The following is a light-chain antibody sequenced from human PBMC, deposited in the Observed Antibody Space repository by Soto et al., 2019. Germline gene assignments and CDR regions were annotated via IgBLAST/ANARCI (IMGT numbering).Light chain of an antibody. CDR3: SSYTSSGTLV. J-gene: IGLJ1*01. Sequence: QSVLTQPASVSGSPGQSITISCTGTSSDVGGYIYVSWYQQHPGKAPKLMIYDVTDRPSGVSNRFSGSKSGNTVSLTISGLQAEDEADYYCSSYTSSGTLVFGTGTKVTVL. V-gene: IGLV2-14*01. CDR2: DVT. CDR1: SSDVGGYIY.